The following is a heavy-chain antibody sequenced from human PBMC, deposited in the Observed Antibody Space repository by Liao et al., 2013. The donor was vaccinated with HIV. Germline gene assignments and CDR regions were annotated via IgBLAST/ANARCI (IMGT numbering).Heavy chain of an antibody. J-gene: IGHJ6*03. V-gene: IGHV4-4*07. D-gene: IGHD4-17*01. CDR1: GGSISSYY. CDR2: IYTSGST. Sequence: QVQLQESGPGLVKSSETLSLTCTVSGGSISSYYWSWIRQPAGKGLEWIGRIYTSGSTNYNPSLKSRVTMSVDTSKNQFSLKLNSVTAADTAVYYCGRGLSDDSGDYVGYYYMDVWGKGTTVTVSS. CDR3: GRGLSDDSGDYVGYYYMDV.